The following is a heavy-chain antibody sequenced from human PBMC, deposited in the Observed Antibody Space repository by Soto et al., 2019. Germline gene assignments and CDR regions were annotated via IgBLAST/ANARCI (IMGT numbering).Heavy chain of an antibody. V-gene: IGHV4-4*07. CDR2: FSLSGTT. D-gene: IGHD2-8*02. Sequence: PSETLSLTCTVSGVSITGSSYWSWTRQPAGKGLEWIGRFSLSGTTSYNPSLRSRVTMSADVSKNQFSLRLTSVAAADTALYYCARGMTPPGAPAWYYFDSWGQGTLVTVSS. CDR1: GVSITGSSY. CDR3: ARGMTPPGAPAWYYFDS. J-gene: IGHJ4*02.